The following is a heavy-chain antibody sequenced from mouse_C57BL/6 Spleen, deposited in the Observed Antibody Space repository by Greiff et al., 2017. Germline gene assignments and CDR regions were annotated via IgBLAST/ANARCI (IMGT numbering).Heavy chain of an antibody. V-gene: IGHV7-1*01. D-gene: IGHD2-3*01. CDR3: ARDNGYYRGAMDY. CDR2: SRNKANDYTT. Sequence: EVKVVESGGGLVQSGRSLRLSCATSGFTFSDFYMEWVRQAPGKGLEWIAASRNKANDYTTEYSASVKGRFIVSRDTSQSILYLQMNALRAEDTAIYYCARDNGYYRGAMDYWGQGTSVTVSS. CDR1: GFTFSDFY. J-gene: IGHJ4*01.